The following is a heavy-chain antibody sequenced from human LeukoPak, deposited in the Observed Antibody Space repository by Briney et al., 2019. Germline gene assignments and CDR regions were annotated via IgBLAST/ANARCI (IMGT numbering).Heavy chain of an antibody. CDR3: ARGALRGFYAFFYMDV. Sequence: PSETLSLTCTVSGGSISSHYCIWLRHSPEKGLERVGNISSSWSTGYNPSLRSRVTISLDTSKNQFSLNLSSGTAADTAVYYCARGALRGFYAFFYMDVWGKGTTVTVSS. D-gene: IGHD5/OR15-5a*01. CDR2: ISSSWST. CDR1: GGSISSHY. V-gene: IGHV4-59*11. J-gene: IGHJ6*03.